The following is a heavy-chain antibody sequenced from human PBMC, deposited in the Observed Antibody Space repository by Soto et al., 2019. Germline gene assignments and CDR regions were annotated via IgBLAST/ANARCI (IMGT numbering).Heavy chain of an antibody. CDR1: GITFSGYG. CDR3: ARSDCSRGSCYHQLDY. CDR2: IWYDGSNK. J-gene: IGHJ4*02. Sequence: GGSLRLSCAASGITFSGYGMHWVRQAPGKGLEWVAVIWYDGSNKYYADSVKGRFTISRDNSKNTLYLQMNSLRAEDSAVYYCARSDCSRGSCYHQLDYWGQGTLVTVSS. V-gene: IGHV3-33*01. D-gene: IGHD2-15*01.